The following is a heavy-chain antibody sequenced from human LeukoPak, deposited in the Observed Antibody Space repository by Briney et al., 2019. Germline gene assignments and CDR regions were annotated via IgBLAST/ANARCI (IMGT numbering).Heavy chain of an antibody. J-gene: IGHJ4*02. Sequence: PGGSLRLSCAASGFTFSGSSMNWVRQAPGKGLEWVSSISTSSTYIYYADSLMGRFTISRDNAKNSLYLHMNSLRAEDTAVYYCARGGSGLDYWGQGTLVTVSS. CDR1: GFTFSGSS. V-gene: IGHV3-21*01. CDR3: ARGGSGLDY. D-gene: IGHD3-16*01. CDR2: ISTSSTYI.